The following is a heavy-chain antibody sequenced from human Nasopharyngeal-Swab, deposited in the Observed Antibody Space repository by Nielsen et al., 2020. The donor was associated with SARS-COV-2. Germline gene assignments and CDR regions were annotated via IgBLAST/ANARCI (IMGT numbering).Heavy chain of an antibody. CDR1: GGSISSYY. J-gene: IGHJ4*02. CDR3: ARTNLRYFDRRGFDY. Sequence: SETLSLTCTVSGGSISSYYWSWIRQPPGKGLEWIGYIYYSGSTNYNPSLKSRVTISVDTSKNQFSLKLSSVTAADTAVYYCARTNLRYFDRRGFDYWGQGTLVTVSS. V-gene: IGHV4-59*13. D-gene: IGHD3-9*01. CDR2: IYYSGST.